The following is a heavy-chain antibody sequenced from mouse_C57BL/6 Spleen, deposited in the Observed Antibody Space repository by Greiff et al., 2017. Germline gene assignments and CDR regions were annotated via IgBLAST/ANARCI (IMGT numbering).Heavy chain of an antibody. CDR3: ASGGIYYGNPAWFAY. D-gene: IGHD2-1*01. CDR2: INPNYGTT. V-gene: IGHV1-39*01. CDR1: GYSFTDYN. Sequence: VQLQQSGPELVKPGASVKISCKASGYSFTDYNMNWVKQSNGKSLEWIGVINPNYGTTSYNQKFKGKATLTVDQSSSTAYMQLNSLTSEDSAVYYCASGGIYYGNPAWFAYWGQGTLVTVSA. J-gene: IGHJ3*01.